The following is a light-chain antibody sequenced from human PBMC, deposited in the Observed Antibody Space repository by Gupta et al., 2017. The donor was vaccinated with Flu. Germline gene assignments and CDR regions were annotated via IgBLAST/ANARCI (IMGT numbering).Light chain of an antibody. V-gene: IGKV1-39*01. CDR1: QSIGIN. CDR2: SAS. J-gene: IGKJ4*01. CDR3: QQSYSGLT. Sequence: VGDRVTLTCRASQSIGINLNWYQQSPGKAPQLLIYSASLLQVGVPSRFTGTGSGTEFALTITSLRPEDSATYYCQQSYSGLTFGGGAKVEIK.